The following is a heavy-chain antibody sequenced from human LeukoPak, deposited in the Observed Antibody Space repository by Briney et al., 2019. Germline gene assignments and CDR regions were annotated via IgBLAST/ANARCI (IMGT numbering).Heavy chain of an antibody. CDR1: GFTFSSYA. V-gene: IGHV3-30-3*01. CDR2: ISYDGSNK. Sequence: GGSLRLSCAASGFTFSSYAMRWVRQAPGKGLEWVAVISYDGSNKYYADSVKGRFTISRDNSKNTLYLQMNSLRAEDTAVYYCARAAVARYFDYWGQGTLVTVSS. D-gene: IGHD5-12*01. CDR3: ARAAVARYFDY. J-gene: IGHJ4*02.